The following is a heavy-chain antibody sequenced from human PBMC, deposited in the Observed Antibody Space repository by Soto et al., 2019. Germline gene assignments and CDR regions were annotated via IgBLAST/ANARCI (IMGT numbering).Heavy chain of an antibody. CDR2: IRSKANSYAT. CDR1: GFTFSGSA. Sequence: AGGSLRLSCAASGFTFSGSAMHWVRQASGKGLEWVGRIRSKANSYATAYAASVKGRFTISRDDSKNTAYLQMNSLRAEDTAVYYCAKCRIPIAAIRNYWFDPWGQGTLVTVSS. V-gene: IGHV3-73*01. J-gene: IGHJ5*02. D-gene: IGHD2-2*02. CDR3: AKCRIPIAAIRNYWFDP.